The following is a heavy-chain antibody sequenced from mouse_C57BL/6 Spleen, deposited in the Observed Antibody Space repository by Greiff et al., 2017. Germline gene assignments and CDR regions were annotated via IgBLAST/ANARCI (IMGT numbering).Heavy chain of an antibody. CDR3: AREGGNYYGSGLDY. Sequence: QVQLQQPGAELVKPGASVKLSCKASGYTFTSYWMHWVKQRPGQGLEWIGMIHPNSGSTNYNEKFKSKATLTVDKSSSTAYMQLSSLTSEDSAVYYYAREGGNYYGSGLDYWGQGTTLTVSS. V-gene: IGHV1-64*01. D-gene: IGHD1-1*01. CDR2: IHPNSGST. J-gene: IGHJ2*01. CDR1: GYTFTSYW.